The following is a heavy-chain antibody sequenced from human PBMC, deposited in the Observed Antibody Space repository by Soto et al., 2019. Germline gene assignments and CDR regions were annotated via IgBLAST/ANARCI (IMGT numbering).Heavy chain of an antibody. V-gene: IGHV3-33*01. J-gene: IGHJ6*02. Sequence: GGSLRLSCATSGFTFSNYGMHWVRQAPGKGLEWVAVIWYDESNKYYADSVKGRFTISRDNSRNTLYLQMNSLRAEDTALYYCARDSDRSSWPSSMDVWGPGTTVTVSS. CDR3: ARDSDRSSWPSSMDV. CDR2: IWYDESNK. D-gene: IGHD6-13*01. CDR1: GFTFSNYG.